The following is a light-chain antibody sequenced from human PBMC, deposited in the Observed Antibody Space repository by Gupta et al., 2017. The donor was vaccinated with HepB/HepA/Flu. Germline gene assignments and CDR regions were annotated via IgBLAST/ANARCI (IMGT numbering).Light chain of an antibody. CDR1: QGIGNY. V-gene: IGKV1-16*02. CDR3: QQDYTFPYT. Sequence: DIQMTQSPSSLSTSVGDRVTITCRASQGIGNYLAWFQKKPGKAPKSLIYAASSFQSGVPSKFSGCGSGTDFTLTIMSLQPEDFATYYCQQDYTFPYTFGQGTKLEIK. J-gene: IGKJ2*01. CDR2: AAS.